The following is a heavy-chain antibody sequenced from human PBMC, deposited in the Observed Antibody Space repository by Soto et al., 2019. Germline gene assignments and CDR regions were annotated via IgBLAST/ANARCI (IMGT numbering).Heavy chain of an antibody. J-gene: IGHJ6*02. CDR2: ISYDGSNK. CDR3: ATDLRYGTRYYYGMDV. Sequence: PGGSLRLSCAASGFTFSSYAMHWVRQAPGKGLEWVAVISYDGSNKYYADSVKGRFTISRDNSKNTLYLQMNSLRAEDTAVYYCATDLRYGTRYYYGMDVWGQGTTVTVSS. CDR1: GFTFSSYA. D-gene: IGHD3-10*01. V-gene: IGHV3-30-3*01.